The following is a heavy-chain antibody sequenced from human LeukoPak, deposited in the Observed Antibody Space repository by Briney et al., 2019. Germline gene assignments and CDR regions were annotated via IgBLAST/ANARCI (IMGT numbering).Heavy chain of an antibody. CDR2: IYYSGST. V-gene: IGHV4-39*01. D-gene: IGHD6-6*01. J-gene: IGHJ6*03. CDR1: GGSISSSSSY. CDR3: ARLRNHSSSWVYYYYYMDV. Sequence: SETLSLTCTVSGGSISSSSSYWGWIRQPLGKGLEWIGSIYYSGSTYYNPSLKSRVTISVDTSKNQFSLKLSSVTAADTAVYYCARLRNHSSSWVYYYYYMDVWGKGTTVTVSS.